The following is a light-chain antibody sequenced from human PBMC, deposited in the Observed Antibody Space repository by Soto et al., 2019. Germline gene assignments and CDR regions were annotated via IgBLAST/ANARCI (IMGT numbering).Light chain of an antibody. CDR3: ATWDDRLRGYV. J-gene: IGLJ1*01. CDR2: TYN. V-gene: IGLV1-44*01. CDR1: DSNIGSNV. Sequence: QSVLTQSPSASGPPGQRAVISCSGSDSNIGSNVVNWYQQFPGTAPKLLIYTYNRRPSGVPDRFSGSKSGTSASLVISGLQSEDEADYYCATWDDRLRGYVFGTGTKLTVL.